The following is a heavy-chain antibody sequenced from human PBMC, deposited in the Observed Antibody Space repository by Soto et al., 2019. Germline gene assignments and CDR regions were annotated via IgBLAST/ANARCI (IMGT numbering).Heavy chain of an antibody. D-gene: IGHD3-10*01. CDR1: GGSFSGYY. J-gene: IGHJ6*02. Sequence: SETLSLTCAVYGGSFSGYYWSWIRQPPGKGLEWIGEINHSGSTNYNPSLKSRVTISVDTSKNQFSLKLSSVTAADTAVYYCARGRWFGELLYRAYYYYGMDVWGQGTTVTVSS. CDR2: INHSGST. V-gene: IGHV4-34*01. CDR3: ARGRWFGELLYRAYYYYGMDV.